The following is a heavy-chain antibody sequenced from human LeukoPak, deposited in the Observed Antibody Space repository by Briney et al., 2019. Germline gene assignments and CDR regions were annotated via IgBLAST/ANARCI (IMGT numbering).Heavy chain of an antibody. CDR3: ARDHYDFWGGYYWFDY. CDR2: IKQDGSEK. D-gene: IGHD3-3*01. J-gene: IGHJ4*02. V-gene: IGHV3-7*01. CDR1: GFTFSSYW. Sequence: GGSLRLSCAASGFTFSSYWTSWVRQAPGKGLEWAANIKQDGSEKYYVDSVKGRFTISRDNAKNSLYLQMNSLRAEDTAVYYCARDHYDFWGGYYWFDYWGQGTLVTVSS.